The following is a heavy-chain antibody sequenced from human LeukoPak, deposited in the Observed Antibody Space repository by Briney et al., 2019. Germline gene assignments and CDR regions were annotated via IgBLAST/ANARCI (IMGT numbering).Heavy chain of an antibody. CDR1: GYTFTSYG. CDR3: ARMVRGVIVYYFDY. D-gene: IGHD3-10*01. Sequence: GASVKVSCKASGYTFTSYGISWVRQAPGQGLEWMGWISAYNGNTNYAQKLQGRVTMTTDTSTSTAYMKLRSLRSDDTAVYYCARMVRGVIVYYFDYWGQGTLVTVSS. J-gene: IGHJ4*02. CDR2: ISAYNGNT. V-gene: IGHV1-18*04.